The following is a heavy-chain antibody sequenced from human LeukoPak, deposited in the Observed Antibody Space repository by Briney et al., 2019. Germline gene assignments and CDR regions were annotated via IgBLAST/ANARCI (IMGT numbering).Heavy chain of an antibody. CDR3: AKEYCTDGVCSPLDC. Sequence: GGSLRLSCAASGFIFSSYAMSWVRQAPGKGLEWVSGISGSGGSTYYADSVKGRFTISRDNSKNTLYLQMNSLRAEDTAVYYCAKEYCTDGVCSPLDCWGQGTLVTVSS. CDR2: ISGSGGST. D-gene: IGHD2-8*01. V-gene: IGHV3-23*01. CDR1: GFIFSSYA. J-gene: IGHJ4*02.